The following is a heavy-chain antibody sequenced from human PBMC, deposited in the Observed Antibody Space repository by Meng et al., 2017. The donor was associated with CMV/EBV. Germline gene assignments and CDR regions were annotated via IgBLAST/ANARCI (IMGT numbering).Heavy chain of an antibody. Sequence: PQEWAAGRLNRQRNLPLHCTGYGEFFNDYEVKWIRQPPGKGLEWIGEINHSGSTNYNPSLKSRVTISVDTSKNQFSLKLSSVTAADTAVYYCARGVGATGKADYWGQGTLVTVSS. J-gene: IGHJ4*02. CDR3: ARGVGATGKADY. D-gene: IGHD1-26*01. V-gene: IGHV4-34*01. CDR1: GEFFNDYE. CDR2: INHSGST.